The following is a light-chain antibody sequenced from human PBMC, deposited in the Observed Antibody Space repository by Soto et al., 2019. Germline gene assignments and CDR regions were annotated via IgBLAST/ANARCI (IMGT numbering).Light chain of an antibody. J-gene: IGKJ1*01. V-gene: IGKV1-5*03. Sequence: DIQMTQSPSTLSASVGDRVTITCRASQSISTWLAWYQQRAGKAPKLLIYKASNLESGVPSRFSGSGSGTAFTLTISSLQPDDFATYYCQQYNSYSWAFGQGPKVEIK. CDR2: KAS. CDR3: QQYNSYSWA. CDR1: QSISTW.